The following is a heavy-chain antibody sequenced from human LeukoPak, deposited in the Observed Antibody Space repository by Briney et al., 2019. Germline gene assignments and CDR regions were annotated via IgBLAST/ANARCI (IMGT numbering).Heavy chain of an antibody. V-gene: IGHV3-66*01. CDR1: GFTVSSNY. CDR2: IYSGGST. D-gene: IGHD2-21*01. CDR3: ARGGGAEAFDI. J-gene: IGHJ4*02. Sequence: GGSLRLSCAASGFTVSSNYMSWVRQAPGKGLEWVSVIYSGGSTNYADSVKGRFTISRDNSKNTLYLQMNSLRVEDTAVYYCARGGGAEAFDIWGQGTLVTVSS.